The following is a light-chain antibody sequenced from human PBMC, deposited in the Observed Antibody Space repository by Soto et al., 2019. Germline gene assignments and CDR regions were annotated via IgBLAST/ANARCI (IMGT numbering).Light chain of an antibody. J-gene: IGKJ5*01. V-gene: IGKV3-11*01. CDR3: QHRSIWPVS. Sequence: EIVLTQSPGTLSLSPGERATLSCRASQSISRNLAWYQQKPGQAPRLLIFDASNRATGIPARFSGSGSATDFTLTISSLEPEDFAVYYCQHRSIWPVSFGQGTRLEIK. CDR1: QSISRN. CDR2: DAS.